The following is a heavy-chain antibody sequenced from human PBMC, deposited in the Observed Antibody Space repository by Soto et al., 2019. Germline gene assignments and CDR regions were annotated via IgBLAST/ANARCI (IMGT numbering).Heavy chain of an antibody. CDR1: GGSFSGYY. V-gene: IGHV4-34*01. CDR2: INHSGST. Sequence: LSLTCAVYGGSFSGYYWSWIRQPPGKGLEWIGEINHSGSTNYNPSLKSRVTISVDTSKNQFSLKLSSVTAADTAVYYCARFSKRWLHPGDYWGQGTLVTVSS. D-gene: IGHD6-19*01. J-gene: IGHJ4*02. CDR3: ARFSKRWLHPGDY.